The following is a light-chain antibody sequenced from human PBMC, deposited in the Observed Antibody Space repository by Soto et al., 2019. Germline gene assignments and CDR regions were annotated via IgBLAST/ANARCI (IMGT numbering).Light chain of an antibody. J-gene: IGKJ5*01. CDR1: QTINNY. V-gene: IGKV1-33*01. Sequence: EIKSNQIHSSMSASVGDRVTRTCKASQTINNYLNWHQQQPGRPPKLLIYDASNLEAGVPSRFRGSGSGTDFTFTISRLQPEDIATYDCQQYENLPTFGQGTRLEIK. CDR3: QQYENLPT. CDR2: DAS.